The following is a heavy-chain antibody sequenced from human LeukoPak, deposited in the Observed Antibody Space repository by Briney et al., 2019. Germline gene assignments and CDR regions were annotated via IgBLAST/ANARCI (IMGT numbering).Heavy chain of an antibody. CDR1: GGPINFY. Sequence: SETLSLTCSVSGGPINFYWSWIRQSPGKGLEWIGCIYPNGSTSYNSPLKSRVTISLDTSKKQVSLMLKSVTAADTAVYYCARDVRRALRFNNFYPYFGMDVWGRGTTLIVST. CDR2: IYPNGST. J-gene: IGHJ6*04. V-gene: IGHV4-59*01. CDR3: ARDVRRALRFNNFYPYFGMDV. D-gene: IGHD3-3*01.